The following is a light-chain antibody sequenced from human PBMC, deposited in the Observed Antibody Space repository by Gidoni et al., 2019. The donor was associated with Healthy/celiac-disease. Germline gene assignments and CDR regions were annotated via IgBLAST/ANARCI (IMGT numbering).Light chain of an antibody. CDR3: QQYYSTPT. V-gene: IGKV4-1*01. CDR1: QRVLYISNNKHY. Sequence: DSVMTQYPDSLAVSLGERATITCQSSQRVLYISNNKHYLAWYQQKPGPPPNLLIYWASSRESGVPDRFRGIWSGTDFTLPISSLQAEDLAVYYCQQYYSTPTFXGXTKVEIK. J-gene: IGKJ4*01. CDR2: WAS.